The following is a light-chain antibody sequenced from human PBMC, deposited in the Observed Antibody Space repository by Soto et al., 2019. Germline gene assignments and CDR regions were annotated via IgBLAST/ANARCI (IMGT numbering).Light chain of an antibody. CDR3: QQYNNWPPWT. Sequence: EIVMTQSPATLSVSPGERATLSCRASQSVSSNLAWYQQKPGQAPRLLIYGASTRATGIPARFSGSGSGTEFTLTISSLQSEDFAVYYCQQYNNWPPWTFGPGNKVDIK. V-gene: IGKV3-15*01. J-gene: IGKJ3*01. CDR1: QSVSSN. CDR2: GAS.